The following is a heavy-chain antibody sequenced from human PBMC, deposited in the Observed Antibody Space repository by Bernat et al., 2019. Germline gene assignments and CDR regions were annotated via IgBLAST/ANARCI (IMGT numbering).Heavy chain of an antibody. CDR2: IWYDGNNK. CDR1: GFTFSNHG. Sequence: GFTFSNHGIQWVCQAPGKGLEWVAVIWYDGNNKYYVDSVKGRFSISRDNSKDTVFLQMNNLRAEDTAVYYCAKDRHIVGSTSPDYWGQGTLVTVSS. CDR3: AKDRHIVGSTSPDY. J-gene: IGHJ4*02. V-gene: IGHV3-33*06. D-gene: IGHD1-26*01.